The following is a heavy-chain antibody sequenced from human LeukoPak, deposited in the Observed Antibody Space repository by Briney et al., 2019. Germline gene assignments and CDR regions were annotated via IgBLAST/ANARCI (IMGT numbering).Heavy chain of an antibody. J-gene: IGHJ4*02. V-gene: IGHV4-31*03. D-gene: IGHD2-8*01. CDR2: IYYSGST. CDR3: ARNGFRVPNLLDY. Sequence: PSQTLSLTCTVSGGSISSGGYYWSWIRQHPGKGLEWIGYIYYSGSTYYNPSLKSRVTISVDTSKNQFSLKLSSVTAADTAVYYCARNGFRVPNLLDYWGQGTLVTVSS. CDR1: GGSISSGGYY.